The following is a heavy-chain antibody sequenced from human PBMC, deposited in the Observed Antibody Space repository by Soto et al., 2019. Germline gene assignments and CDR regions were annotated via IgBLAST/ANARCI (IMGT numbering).Heavy chain of an antibody. V-gene: IGHV4-4*02. CDR1: GGSISSSNW. J-gene: IGHJ3*02. D-gene: IGHD2-15*01. Sequence: QVQLQESGPGLVKHSGTLSLTCAVSGGSISSSNWWSWVRQPPGKGLAWIGEIYHSGSTNYNPSLKSRVTLSVDKSKHQVSLQRSSVTAADPAVYYCAREGSVVAATLGRMDIWGQGTMVTVSS. CDR3: AREGSVVAATLGRMDI. CDR2: IYHSGST.